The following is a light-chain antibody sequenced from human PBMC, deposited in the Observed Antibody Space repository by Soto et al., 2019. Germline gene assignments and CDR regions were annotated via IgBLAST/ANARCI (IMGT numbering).Light chain of an antibody. J-gene: IGKJ5*01. V-gene: IGKV1-12*01. CDR1: QGSRRW. Sequence: DIPMTRSPASVSASVGARVTITCRATQGSRRWLALYQQTPGKAPKLLIYSASSLQRGVPSRGSGSGSGTDVTITISSLQPEDFVTYYCQQANSFPLTFGQGTRLEIK. CDR2: SAS. CDR3: QQANSFPLT.